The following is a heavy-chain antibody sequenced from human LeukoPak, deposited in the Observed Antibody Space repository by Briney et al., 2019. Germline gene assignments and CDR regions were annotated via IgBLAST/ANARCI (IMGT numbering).Heavy chain of an antibody. J-gene: IGHJ3*02. V-gene: IGHV3-21*01. Sequence: GGSLRLSCAASGFTFSSYSMNWVRQAPGKGLEWASSISRSSSYIYYADSVKGRFTISRDNAKNSLYLQMNSLRAEDTAVYYCARGWERGAFDIWGQGTMVTVSS. D-gene: IGHD1-26*01. CDR1: GFTFSSYS. CDR2: ISRSSSYI. CDR3: ARGWERGAFDI.